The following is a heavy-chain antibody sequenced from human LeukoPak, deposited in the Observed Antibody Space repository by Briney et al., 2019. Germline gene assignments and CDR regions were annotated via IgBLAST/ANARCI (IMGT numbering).Heavy chain of an antibody. Sequence: SETLSLTCAVYGGSFSGYYWSWVRQPPGKGLEWIGEINHSGSTNYNPSLKSRVTISVDTSKNQFSLKLSSVTAADTAVYYCAREYNDYYDKDYYYYMDVWGKGTTVTISS. CDR1: GGSFSGYY. D-gene: IGHD3-22*01. V-gene: IGHV4-34*01. CDR3: AREYNDYYDKDYYYYMDV. CDR2: INHSGST. J-gene: IGHJ6*03.